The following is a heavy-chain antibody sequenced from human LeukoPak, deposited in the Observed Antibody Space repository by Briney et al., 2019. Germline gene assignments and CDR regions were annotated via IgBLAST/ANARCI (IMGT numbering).Heavy chain of an antibody. D-gene: IGHD3-10*01. J-gene: IGHJ3*01. CDR1: GYSLSELP. V-gene: IGHV1-24*01. CDR2: FDPEDGKT. CDR3: SRYEDFGTPGERFDF. Sequence: ASVKVSCKVSGYSLSELPIHWVRQAPGKGLEWMGGFDPEDGKTIYAQHFKGRITMTEDTSTDTAYMELSSLGSEDTALYYCSRYEDFGTPGERFDFWGQGTMVTVSS.